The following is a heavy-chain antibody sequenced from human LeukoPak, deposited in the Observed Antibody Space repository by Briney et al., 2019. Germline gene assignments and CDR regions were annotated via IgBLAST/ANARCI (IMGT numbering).Heavy chain of an antibody. V-gene: IGHV1-46*01. CDR1: GYTFTSYY. D-gene: IGHD3-3*01. J-gene: IGHJ4*02. Sequence: ASVKVSCKASGYTFTSYYMHWVRQAPGQGLEWMGIIKPSGGSTSYAQKFQGRVTMTRDTSISTAYMELSRLRSDDTAVYYCARDRYDFWSAPGDYWGQGTLVTVSS. CDR3: ARDRYDFWSAPGDY. CDR2: IKPSGGST.